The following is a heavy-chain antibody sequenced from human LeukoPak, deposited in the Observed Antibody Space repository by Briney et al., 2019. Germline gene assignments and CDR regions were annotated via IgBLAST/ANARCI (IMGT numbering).Heavy chain of an antibody. Sequence: SQTLSLTCTVSGGSISSGSYYWSWIRQPAGKGLEWIGRIYTSGSTNYNPSLKSRVTISVDTSKNQFSLKLSSVTAADTAVYYCVGSPWLAWGQGTLVTVSS. CDR1: GGSISSGSYY. CDR2: IYTSGST. D-gene: IGHD3-10*01. J-gene: IGHJ5*02. CDR3: VGSPWLA. V-gene: IGHV4-61*02.